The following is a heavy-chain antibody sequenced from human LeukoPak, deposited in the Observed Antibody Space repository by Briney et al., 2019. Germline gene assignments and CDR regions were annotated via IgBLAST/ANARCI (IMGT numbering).Heavy chain of an antibody. Sequence: SEALSLTCSLSGVSISSYYWSWIRLPPGKALEWIGNIYYTGDTNYNPSLQSRVTMSVDAPRGQFSLNLGSVTAADTAVYYCARGFQWHPKPNAFDIWGHGTMVTVSS. J-gene: IGHJ3*02. CDR1: GVSISSYY. D-gene: IGHD2-8*01. CDR3: ARGFQWHPKPNAFDI. V-gene: IGHV4-59*01. CDR2: IYYTGDT.